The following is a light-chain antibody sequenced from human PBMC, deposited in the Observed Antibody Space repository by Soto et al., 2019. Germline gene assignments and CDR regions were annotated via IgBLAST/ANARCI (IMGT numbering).Light chain of an antibody. Sequence: EMVLTQSPGTLSLSPGDRATLSCRASQSVSNDYLAWFQQKPGQTPRLIIYSVSSRATGIPDRFSGSGSGTDFTLTICRIEPEDFSMDNCLHHGRSLWTFGQGTTLYIK. CDR2: SVS. CDR3: LHHGRSLWT. V-gene: IGKV3-20*01. J-gene: IGKJ1*01. CDR1: QSVSNDY.